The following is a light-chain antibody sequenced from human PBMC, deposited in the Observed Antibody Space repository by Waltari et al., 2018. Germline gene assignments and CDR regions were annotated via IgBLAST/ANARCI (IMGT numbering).Light chain of an antibody. CDR3: NSYTSSSTWV. Sequence: QSALTQPASVSGSPGQSITISCTGTSSDVGGYNYVSWYQQHPSKAPKLMIFDVSKRPSGVSKRFSGSKSGSPASLTISGLQAEDEADFYCNSYTSSSTWVFGGGTKLTVL. V-gene: IGLV2-14*01. CDR1: SSDVGGYNY. J-gene: IGLJ3*02. CDR2: DVS.